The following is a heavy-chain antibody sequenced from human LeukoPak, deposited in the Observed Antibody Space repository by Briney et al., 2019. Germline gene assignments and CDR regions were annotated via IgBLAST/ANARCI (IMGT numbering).Heavy chain of an antibody. CDR3: ARGSSWYYYYYYYMDV. CDR1: GGSISSYY. Sequence: SETLSLTCTVSGGSISSYYWSWIRQSAGKGLEWIGHISISGSTNYNPSLKSRVSMSVDTSKNQFSLKLSSVTAADTAVYYCARGSSWYYYYYYYMDVWGKGTTVTISS. V-gene: IGHV4-4*07. CDR2: ISISGST. D-gene: IGHD6-13*01. J-gene: IGHJ6*03.